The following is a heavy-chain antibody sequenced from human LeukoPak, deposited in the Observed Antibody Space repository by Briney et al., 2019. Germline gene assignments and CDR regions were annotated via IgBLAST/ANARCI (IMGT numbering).Heavy chain of an antibody. J-gene: IGHJ4*02. CDR3: ARDNGDYYDSSGYYY. D-gene: IGHD3-22*01. CDR1: GGTFSSYA. V-gene: IGHV1-69*04. Sequence: ASVKVSCKASGGTFSSYAISWVRQAPGQGLEWMGRIIPILGIANYAQKFQGRVTITADKSTSTAYMELSSLRSEDTAVYYCARDNGDYYDSSGYYYWGQGTLVTVSS. CDR2: IIPILGIA.